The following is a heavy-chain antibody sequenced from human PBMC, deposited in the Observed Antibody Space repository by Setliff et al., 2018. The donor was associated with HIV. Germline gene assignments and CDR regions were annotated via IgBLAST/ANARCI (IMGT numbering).Heavy chain of an antibody. D-gene: IGHD2-21*01. V-gene: IGHV4-34*01. J-gene: IGHJ3*02. CDR3: ARHPYVKDAFDI. CDR2: INYSGTT. Sequence: SETLSLTCAIYGGSFSGNYWSWIRQPPGKGLEWIGEINYSGTTNHNPFLKSRVTISVDTSKKQFSLKLISVTDADTAIYYCARHPYVKDAFDIWGQGTMVTVSS. CDR1: GGSFSGNY.